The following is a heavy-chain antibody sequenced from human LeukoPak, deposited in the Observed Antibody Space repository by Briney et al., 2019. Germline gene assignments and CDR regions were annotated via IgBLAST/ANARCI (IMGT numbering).Heavy chain of an antibody. V-gene: IGHV1-69*05. CDR3: ASILDSSGYLDY. CDR2: IIPIFGTA. CDR1: VGTFSSYA. J-gene: IGHJ4*02. Sequence: ASVKVSCKASVGTFSSYAISWVRQAPGQGPEWMGGIIPIFGTANYAQKFQGRVTITTDESTSTAYMELSSLRSEDTAVYYCASILDSSGYLDYWGQGTLVTVSS. D-gene: IGHD3-22*01.